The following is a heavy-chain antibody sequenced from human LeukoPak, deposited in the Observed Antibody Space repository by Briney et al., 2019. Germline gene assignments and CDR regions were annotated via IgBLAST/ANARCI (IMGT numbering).Heavy chain of an antibody. CDR3: ARDEGATSNNAFDV. CDR1: GYTFTSYY. Sequence: ASVKVSCKASGYTFTSYYMHWVRQAPGQGLEWMGWINSENGDTDYAQNFQGRVAMTRDTSITTVYMELSSLRSDDTAVYYCARDEGATSNNAFDVWGQGTTVTVSS. J-gene: IGHJ3*01. CDR2: INSENGDT. V-gene: IGHV1-2*02. D-gene: IGHD1-1*01.